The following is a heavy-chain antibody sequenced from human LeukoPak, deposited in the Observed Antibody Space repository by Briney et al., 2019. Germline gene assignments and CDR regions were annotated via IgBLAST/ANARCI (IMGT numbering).Heavy chain of an antibody. J-gene: IGHJ5*02. D-gene: IGHD3-16*01. CDR3: AKDLGFGWFDP. Sequence: GGSLRLSCAASGFTFSNYWMTWVRQAPGKGLEWVANINQDGSENYYVDSVKGRFTISRDNSRNTLYLQMNSLRAEDTAVYYCAKDLGFGWFDPWGQGTLVTVSS. CDR2: INQDGSEN. V-gene: IGHV3-7*03. CDR1: GFTFSNYW.